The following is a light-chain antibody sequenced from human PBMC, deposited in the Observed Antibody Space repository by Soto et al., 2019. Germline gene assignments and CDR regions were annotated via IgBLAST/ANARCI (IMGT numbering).Light chain of an antibody. CDR3: QQRNKGIT. CDR2: TAS. V-gene: IGKV3D-11*01. CDR1: QGIDND. J-gene: IGKJ5*01. Sequence: EIVLTQSPAILSLSPGERATLSCRASQGIDNDLGWYQQRPGQAPRLLIYTASNRATGIPARFSGSGSGTDFTLTISSLEPEDFAVYYYQQRNKGITFGQGTRLEIK.